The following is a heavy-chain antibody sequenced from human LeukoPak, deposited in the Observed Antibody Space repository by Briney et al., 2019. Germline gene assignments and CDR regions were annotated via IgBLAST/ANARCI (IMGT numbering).Heavy chain of an antibody. CDR1: GGSISSGPYY. J-gene: IGHJ3*02. CDR3: ARGGRIGAFDI. D-gene: IGHD2-15*01. CDR2: ITYSGNT. Sequence: SETLSLTCTVSGGSISSGPYYWIWIRQHPGKGLEWIGYITYSGNTYYYPALNSRVTVSLDTSKTQFSLKLSSVTAADTAVYYCARGGRIGAFDIWGQGTMVTVSS. V-gene: IGHV4-31*03.